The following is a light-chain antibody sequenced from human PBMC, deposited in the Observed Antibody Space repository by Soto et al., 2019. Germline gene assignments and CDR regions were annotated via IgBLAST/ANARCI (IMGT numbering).Light chain of an antibody. Sequence: EIVMTQSPATLSVSPGERATLSCRASQSISSNLAWYQQKPGQAPRLLIYGASTRATEIPDRFSGSGSGIEFTLTISSLQSEDFAIYYCQQYSSWPPYTFGQGTKLEIK. CDR1: QSISSN. CDR3: QQYSSWPPYT. J-gene: IGKJ2*01. V-gene: IGKV3-15*01. CDR2: GAS.